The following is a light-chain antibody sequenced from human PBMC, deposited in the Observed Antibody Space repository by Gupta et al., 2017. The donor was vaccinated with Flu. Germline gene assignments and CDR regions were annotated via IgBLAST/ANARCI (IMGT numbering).Light chain of an antibody. V-gene: IGLV1-40*01. CDR3: QSYHSSLSGPA. Sequence: QSVLTQPPSVSGAPGQRVTISCTGSSSNIGAGYDVHWYQQLPGTAPKLLIYGNTNRPSGVPDRFSGSKSGTSASLAITGLQAEEEAYYYCQSYHSSLSGPAFGGGTKLTVL. CDR2: GNT. CDR1: SSNIGAGYD. J-gene: IGLJ2*01.